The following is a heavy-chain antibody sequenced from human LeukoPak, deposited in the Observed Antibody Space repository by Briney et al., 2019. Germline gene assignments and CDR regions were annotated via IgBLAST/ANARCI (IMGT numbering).Heavy chain of an antibody. J-gene: IGHJ4*02. D-gene: IGHD3-22*01. CDR1: GGSISSGGYS. V-gene: IGHV4-30-2*01. CDR3: ARTYDSSAFDY. Sequence: PSQTLSLTCAVSGGSISSGGYSWSWIRQPPGKGLEWIGYIYHSGSTYHNPSRKSRVTISVDRSKNQFSLKLSSVTAADTAVYYCARTYDSSAFDYWGQGTLVTLSS. CDR2: IYHSGST.